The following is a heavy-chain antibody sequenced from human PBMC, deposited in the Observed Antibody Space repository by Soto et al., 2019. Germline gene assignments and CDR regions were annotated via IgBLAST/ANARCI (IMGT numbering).Heavy chain of an antibody. CDR1: GGTFSSYA. CDR3: SSPGLHYLSRNRCHGLDHSYYHFFYGMDV. Sequence: QVQLVQSGAEVKKPGSSVKVSCKASGGTFSSYAISWVRQAPGQGLEWMGGIIPIFGTANYAQKFQGRVTITADESTSTAFMGLGRLKFEGHAVEFCSSPGLHYLSRNRCHGLDHSYYHFFYGMDVWGQGTTVTVSS. V-gene: IGHV1-69*01. CDR2: IIPIFGTA. J-gene: IGHJ6*02. D-gene: IGHD2-2*01.